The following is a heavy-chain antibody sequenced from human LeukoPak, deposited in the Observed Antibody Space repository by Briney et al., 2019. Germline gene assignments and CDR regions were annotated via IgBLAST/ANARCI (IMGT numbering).Heavy chain of an antibody. CDR2: IYTSGST. J-gene: IGHJ4*02. CDR3: ARVKGYCTNGVCYSPGGDY. CDR1: GGSISSGSYY. V-gene: IGHV4-61*02. D-gene: IGHD2-8*01. Sequence: PSQTLSLTCTVSGGSISSGSYYWSWIRQPAGKGLEWIGRIYTSGSTNSTPSLKSRVTISVDTSKNQFSLKLSSVTAADAAVYYCARVKGYCTNGVCYSPGGDYWGQGTLVTVSS.